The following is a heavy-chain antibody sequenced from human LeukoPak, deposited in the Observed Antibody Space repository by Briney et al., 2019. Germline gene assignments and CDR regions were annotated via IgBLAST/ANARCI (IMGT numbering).Heavy chain of an antibody. Sequence: GGSLRLSCAASGFTFSSHSMSWVRQAPGKGLEWVSYISSSSSIIYYADSVKGRFTITRDNAKNSLYLQMNSLRAEDTAVYYCARAPRTLSIAAAGYNWFDPWGQGTLVTVSS. CDR2: ISSSSSII. CDR3: ARAPRTLSIAAAGYNWFDP. CDR1: GFTFSSHS. J-gene: IGHJ5*02. D-gene: IGHD6-13*01. V-gene: IGHV3-48*01.